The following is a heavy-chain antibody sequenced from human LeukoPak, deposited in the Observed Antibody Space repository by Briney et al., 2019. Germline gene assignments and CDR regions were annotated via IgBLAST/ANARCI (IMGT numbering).Heavy chain of an antibody. D-gene: IGHD2-2*01. V-gene: IGHV4-59*01. CDR1: GGSISSYY. Sequence: SETLSLTCTVSGGSISSYYWSWIRQPPGKGLEWIGYIYYSGSTNYNPSLKSRVTISVDTSKNQFSLKLSSVTAADTAVYYCARSTSDYYYYYGMDVWGQGTTVTVSS. CDR3: ARSTSDYYYYYGMDV. J-gene: IGHJ6*02. CDR2: IYYSGST.